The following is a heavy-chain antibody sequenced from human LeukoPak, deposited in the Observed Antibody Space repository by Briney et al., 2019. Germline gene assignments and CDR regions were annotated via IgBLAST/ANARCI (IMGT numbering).Heavy chain of an antibody. V-gene: IGHV1-2*02. CDR3: ARGDLSDYLSLDS. CDR2: IKGNSGDT. Sequence: GASVKVSCKVSGYTFNGYYMHWVRQAPGQGLEWMGWIKGNSGDTKYAQKFQGRVTMTRDTSISTAYMELSRLRSDDTAVYYCARGDLSDYLSLDSWGQGTLVTVSS. J-gene: IGHJ4*02. D-gene: IGHD4-17*01. CDR1: GYTFNGYY.